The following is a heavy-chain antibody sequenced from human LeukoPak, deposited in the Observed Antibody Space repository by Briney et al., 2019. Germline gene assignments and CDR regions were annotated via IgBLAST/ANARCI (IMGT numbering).Heavy chain of an antibody. CDR1: GFTFSTYA. Sequence: QPGGSLRLSCAASGFTFSTYAMSWVRQAAGKGLEWVSLISGSGGGTYYADSVKGRFTISRDNSKSTLYLQMNSLRAEDTAVYYCAKDSPRLVVVPTTFDYWGQGTLVTVSS. CDR2: ISGSGGGT. CDR3: AKDSPRLVVVPTTFDY. J-gene: IGHJ4*02. D-gene: IGHD4/OR15-4a*01. V-gene: IGHV3-23*01.